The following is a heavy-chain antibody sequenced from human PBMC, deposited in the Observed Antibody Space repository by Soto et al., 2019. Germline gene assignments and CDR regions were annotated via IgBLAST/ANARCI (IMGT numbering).Heavy chain of an antibody. CDR2: ISAYNGNT. Sequence: GASVKVSCKASGYTFTSYGISWVRQAPGQGLEWMGWISAYNGNTNYAQKLQGRVTMTTDTSTSTAYMELRSLRSDDTAVYYCARAPPYTGTTLKSDYWGQGTLVTVYS. CDR3: ARAPPYTGTTLKSDY. J-gene: IGHJ4*02. CDR1: GYTFTSYG. V-gene: IGHV1-18*01. D-gene: IGHD3-16*01.